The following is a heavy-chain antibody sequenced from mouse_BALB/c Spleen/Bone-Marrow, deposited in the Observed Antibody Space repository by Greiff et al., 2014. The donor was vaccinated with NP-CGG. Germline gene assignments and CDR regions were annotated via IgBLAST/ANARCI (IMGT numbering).Heavy chain of an antibody. J-gene: IGHJ2*01. V-gene: IGHV1S41*01. CDR3: ARGGLHYFDY. CDR1: GYTFTSYW. CDR2: IAPGSGST. Sequence: DLVKPGASVKLSCKASGYTFTSYWINWIKQRHGKGLEWIGCIAPGSGSTYYNEMFKGKATLIVDTSSSTAYIQLSSLSSEDSAVYFCARGGLHYFDYWGQGTTLTVSS. D-gene: IGHD3-3*01.